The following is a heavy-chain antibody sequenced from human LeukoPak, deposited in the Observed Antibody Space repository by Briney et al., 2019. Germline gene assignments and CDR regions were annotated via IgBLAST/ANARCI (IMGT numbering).Heavy chain of an antibody. D-gene: IGHD5-24*01. CDR2: IYPGDSDT. V-gene: IGHV5-51*01. J-gene: IGHJ4*02. CDR1: GYSFTSYW. Sequence: GESLKISCKGSGYSFTSYWIGWVREMPGKGLEWMGIIYPGDSDTRYSPSFQGQVTISADKSISTAYLQWSSLRASDTAMYYYARLGGEMATKAYFDYWGQGTLVTVSS. CDR3: ARLGGEMATKAYFDY.